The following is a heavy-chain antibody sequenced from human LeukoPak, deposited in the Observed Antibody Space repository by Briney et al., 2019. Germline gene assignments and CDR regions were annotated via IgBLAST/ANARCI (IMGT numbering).Heavy chain of an antibody. J-gene: IGHJ4*02. CDR1: GGSISSGGYY. CDR3: ARDREANTRKYYFDY. Sequence: PSETLSLTCTVSGGSISSGGYYWSWVRQHPGKGLEWIGYIYYSGSTYYNPSLKSRVTISVDTSKNQFSLKLSSVTAADTAVYYCARDREANTRKYYFDYWGQGTLVTVSS. V-gene: IGHV4-31*03. CDR2: IYYSGST. D-gene: IGHD4/OR15-4a*01.